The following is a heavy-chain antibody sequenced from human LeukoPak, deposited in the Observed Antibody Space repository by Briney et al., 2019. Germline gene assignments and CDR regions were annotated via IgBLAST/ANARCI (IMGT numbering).Heavy chain of an antibody. Sequence: GGSLRLSCAASGFTLSNAWMSWVRQARGKGLEWVGRIKSKTDGGTTDYAAPVKGRFTISRDDSKNTLYLQMNSLKTQDTAVYYCTTDASYSSGWYQSYYFDYWGQGTLVTVSS. J-gene: IGHJ4*02. CDR3: TTDASYSSGWYQSYYFDY. D-gene: IGHD6-19*01. CDR1: GFTLSNAW. CDR2: IKSKTDGGTT. V-gene: IGHV3-15*01.